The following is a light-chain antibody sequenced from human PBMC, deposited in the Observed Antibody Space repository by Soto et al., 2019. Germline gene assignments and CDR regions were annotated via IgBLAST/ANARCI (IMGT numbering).Light chain of an antibody. CDR3: QQYDTYPWT. Sequence: DIQMTQSPTTLSASVGDRVIITCRASQRMSAWLAWYQQKPGKAPKLLIYDASSLENGVPSRFSGSGSGTDVTLTISSLQPDDFATYYCQQYDTYPWTFGQGTKVEIK. CDR2: DAS. V-gene: IGKV1-5*01. CDR1: QRMSAW. J-gene: IGKJ1*01.